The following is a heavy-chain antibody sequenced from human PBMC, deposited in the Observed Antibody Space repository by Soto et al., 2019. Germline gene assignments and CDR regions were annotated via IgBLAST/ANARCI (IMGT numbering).Heavy chain of an antibody. Sequence: QVQLQESGPGLVKPSGTLSLTCAVFGGSISSSNWWSWVRQPPGKGLEWIGEIYHSGSTNYNPSLKSRVTISVDKSKNQFSLKLSSVTAADTAVYYCARVGIIGSSGWHVYGMDVWGQGTTVTVSS. V-gene: IGHV4-4*02. CDR1: GGSISSSNW. J-gene: IGHJ6*02. CDR3: ARVGIIGSSGWHVYGMDV. D-gene: IGHD6-19*01. CDR2: IYHSGST.